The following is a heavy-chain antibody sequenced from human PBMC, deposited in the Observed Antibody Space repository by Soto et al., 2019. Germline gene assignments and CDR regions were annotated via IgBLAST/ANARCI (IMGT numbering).Heavy chain of an antibody. V-gene: IGHV3-23*01. CDR2: ISGSGGST. D-gene: IGHD2-2*01. J-gene: IGHJ6*02. CDR3: AKGGYCSSTSCYPMDV. Sequence: PGGSLRLSCAASGFTFGSYAMSWFGQAPGKGLEWVSAISGSGGSTYYADSVKGRFTISRDNSKNTLYLQMNSLRAEDTAVYYCAKGGYCSSTSCYPMDVWGHGTTVTVSS. CDR1: GFTFGSYA.